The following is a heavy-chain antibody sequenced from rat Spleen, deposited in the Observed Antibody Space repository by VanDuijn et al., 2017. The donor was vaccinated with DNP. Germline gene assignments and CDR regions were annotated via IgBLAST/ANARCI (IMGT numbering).Heavy chain of an antibody. J-gene: IGHJ1*01. CDR1: GFTFSSYW. V-gene: IGHV5-31*01. Sequence: EVQVVESGGGLVQPGRSLKLSCVASGFTFSSYWMYWIRQAPGKGLEWVASISYEGSSTYYGDSVKGRFTISRNNAKSSLYLQMNSLKSEDTATYYCARGSTSIYWYFDFWGPGTMVTVSS. CDR3: ARGSTSIYWYFDF. D-gene: IGHD2-5*01. CDR2: ISYEGSST.